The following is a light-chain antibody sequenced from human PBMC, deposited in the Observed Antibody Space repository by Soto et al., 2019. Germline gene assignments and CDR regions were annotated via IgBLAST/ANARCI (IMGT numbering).Light chain of an antibody. CDR2: EGS. V-gene: IGLV2-23*01. Sequence: QSALTQPASVSGSPGQSITISCTGTSSDVGSYNLVSWYQQHPGKAPKLMIYEGSKRPSGVSNRFSDSKSGNTASLTISGLQAEDEANYYCCSYAGGSWVFGGGTKLTAL. CDR3: CSYAGGSWV. CDR1: SSDVGSYNL. J-gene: IGLJ3*02.